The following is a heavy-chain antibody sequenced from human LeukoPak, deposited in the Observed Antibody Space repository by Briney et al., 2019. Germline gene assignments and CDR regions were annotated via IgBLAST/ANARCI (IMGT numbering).Heavy chain of an antibody. CDR1: GYTFTRYY. J-gene: IGHJ4*02. V-gene: IGHV1-46*01. Sequence: GASVKVSCKASGYTFTRYYMHWVRQAPGQGLEWMGVINPSGGSTSYAHKFQGRVTMTRDTSTSTVYMELSSRRSEDTAVYYCAIRGPFDYWGQGTLVTVSS. CDR3: AIRGPFDY. D-gene: IGHD3-3*02. CDR2: INPSGGST.